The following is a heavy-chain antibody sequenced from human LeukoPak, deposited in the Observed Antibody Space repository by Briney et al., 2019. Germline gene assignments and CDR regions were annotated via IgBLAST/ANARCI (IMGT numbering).Heavy chain of an antibody. J-gene: IGHJ3*01. CDR2: INPNNGGT. Sequence: EASVKVSCKASGYTFTGNHLHWVRQAPGQGLEWMGWINPNNGGTSFARNFQGRVTLTRDTSISTAYMELSTLRSDDTAVYYCARGAGPKSFDVWGQGTMVTVST. CDR3: ARGAGPKSFDV. CDR1: GYTFTGNH. V-gene: IGHV1-2*02.